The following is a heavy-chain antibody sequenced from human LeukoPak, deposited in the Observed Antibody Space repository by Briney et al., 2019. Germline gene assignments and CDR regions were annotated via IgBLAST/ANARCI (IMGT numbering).Heavy chain of an antibody. D-gene: IGHD6-13*01. Sequence: AGGSLRLSCAASGFTFSSYTIHWVRQPPGKGLEWVAVISFDGSNKYYADSVKGRFTISRDNAKNTLYLQMNSLRAEDTAVYYCVKAIVAAGYDYWGQGTLVTVSS. CDR3: VKAIVAAGYDY. CDR1: GFTFSSYT. V-gene: IGHV3-30-3*01. J-gene: IGHJ4*02. CDR2: ISFDGSNK.